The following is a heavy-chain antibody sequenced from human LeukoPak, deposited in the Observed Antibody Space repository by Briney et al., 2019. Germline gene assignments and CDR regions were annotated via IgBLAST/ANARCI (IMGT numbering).Heavy chain of an antibody. V-gene: IGHV3-9*01. CDR2: ISWYSGII. J-gene: IGHJ4*02. D-gene: IGHD3-10*01. CDR3: AGGAGSYFPDY. Sequence: SLRLSCAASRFTFYDYAVLWLRHAPGKGLEGVSCISWYSGIIGYADSVKGRFTISRDNAKNSLYLQMNSLRPEDTALYYCAGGAGSYFPDYWGQGTLVTVSS. CDR1: RFTFYDYA.